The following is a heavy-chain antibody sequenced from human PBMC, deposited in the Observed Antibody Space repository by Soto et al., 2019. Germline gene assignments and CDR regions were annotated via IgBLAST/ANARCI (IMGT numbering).Heavy chain of an antibody. CDR3: AKGAWTFNYDSSGLGDYDY. Sequence: EVQLLESGGGLVQPGGSLRLSCAASGFTFSNFGMRWVRQAPAKGLEWVSTVSASDGNTYDADSVKGRFTISRANSKNTVYPQTNSLRVEDTAVYYCAKGAWTFNYDSSGLGDYDYWGQGTLVTVSS. V-gene: IGHV3-23*01. CDR2: VSASDGNT. D-gene: IGHD3-22*01. CDR1: GFTFSNFG. J-gene: IGHJ4*02.